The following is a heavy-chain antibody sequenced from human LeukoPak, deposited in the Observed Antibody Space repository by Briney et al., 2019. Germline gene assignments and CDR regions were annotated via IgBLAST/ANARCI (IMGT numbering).Heavy chain of an antibody. V-gene: IGHV4-34*01. J-gene: IGHJ4*02. D-gene: IGHD3-16*02. CDR3: ARTTVIVSFDF. CDR1: GGSFSGYY. Sequence: PETLSLTCAVYGGSFSGYYWSWIRQPPGKGLEWIGEINHTGSTNYNPSLKSRVTVSVDTSKNQFSLKLSSVTAADTAIYYCARTTVIVSFDFWGQGTLVTVSS. CDR2: INHTGST.